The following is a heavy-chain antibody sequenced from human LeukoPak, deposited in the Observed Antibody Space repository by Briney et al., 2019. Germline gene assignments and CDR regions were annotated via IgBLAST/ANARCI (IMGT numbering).Heavy chain of an antibody. CDR2: IYHSGST. V-gene: IGHV4-38-2*02. CDR3: ARLSIVGATAGAFDI. D-gene: IGHD1-26*01. CDR1: GYSISSGYY. J-gene: IGHJ3*02. Sequence: SETLSLTCTVSGYSISSGYYWGWIRQPPGKGLEWIGSIYHSGSTYYNPSLKSRVTISVDTSKNQFSLKLSSVTAADTAVYYCARLSIVGATAGAFDIWGQGTMVTVSS.